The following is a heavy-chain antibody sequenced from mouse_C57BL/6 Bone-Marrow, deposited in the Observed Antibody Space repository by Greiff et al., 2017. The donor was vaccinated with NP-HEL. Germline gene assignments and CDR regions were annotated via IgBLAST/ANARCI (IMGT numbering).Heavy chain of an antibody. CDR3: ARSYGYDGFAY. V-gene: IGHV1-53*01. CDR1: GYTFTSYW. J-gene: IGHJ3*01. D-gene: IGHD2-2*01. Sequence: QVHVKQPGTELVKPGASVKLSCKASGYTFTSYWMHWVKQRPGQGLEWIGNINPSNGGTNYNEKIKSKATLTVDKSSSTAYMQLSSLTSEDSAVYYCARSYGYDGFAYWGQGTLVTVSA. CDR2: INPSNGGT.